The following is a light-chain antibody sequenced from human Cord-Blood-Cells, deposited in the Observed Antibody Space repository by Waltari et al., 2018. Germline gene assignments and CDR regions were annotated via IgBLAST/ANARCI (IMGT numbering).Light chain of an antibody. J-gene: IGKJ1*01. Sequence: EIVLTQSPGTLSLSPGVRATLSCRASQSVSSSYLAWYQQKPGQAPRLLIYGASSRATGIPDRFSGSGSGTDFTLTISRLDPEDFAVYYCQQYGSSPTFGQGTKVEIK. V-gene: IGKV3-20*01. CDR1: QSVSSSY. CDR3: QQYGSSPT. CDR2: GAS.